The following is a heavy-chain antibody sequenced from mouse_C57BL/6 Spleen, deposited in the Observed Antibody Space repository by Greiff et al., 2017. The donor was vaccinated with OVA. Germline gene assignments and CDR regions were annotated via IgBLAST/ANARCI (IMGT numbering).Heavy chain of an antibody. Sequence: EVQLQQSGPELVKPGASVKISCKASGYTFTDYYMNWVKQSHGKSLEWIGDINPNNGGTSYNQKFKGKATLTVDKSSSTAYMELRSLTSEDSAVYYCARGALFGSVRMDYWGQGTSVTVSS. CDR1: GYTFTDYY. D-gene: IGHD1-2*01. V-gene: IGHV1-26*01. CDR3: ARGALFGSVRMDY. CDR2: INPNNGGT. J-gene: IGHJ4*01.